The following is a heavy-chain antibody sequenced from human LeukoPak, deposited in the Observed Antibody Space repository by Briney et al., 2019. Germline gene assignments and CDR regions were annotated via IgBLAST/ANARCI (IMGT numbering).Heavy chain of an antibody. CDR1: GFTFSSYN. D-gene: IGHD3-10*01. CDR3: AKSPYGSGSYPVDY. J-gene: IGHJ4*02. Sequence: GGSLRLSCAASGFTFSSYNMNWVRQAPGKGLEWVSSISGSSSYIYYADSVKGRFTISRDNAMNSLYLQMNSLRAEDTALYYCAKSPYGSGSYPVDYWGQGTLVTVSS. CDR2: ISGSSSYI. V-gene: IGHV3-21*04.